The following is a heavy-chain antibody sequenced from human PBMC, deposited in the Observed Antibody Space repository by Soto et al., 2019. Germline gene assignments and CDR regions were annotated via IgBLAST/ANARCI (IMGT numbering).Heavy chain of an antibody. CDR1: GFTFSSYS. V-gene: IGHV3-21*01. D-gene: IGHD3-3*01. J-gene: IGHJ3*02. CDR2: ISSSSSYI. Sequence: GGSLRLSCAASGFTFSSYSMNWVRQAPGKGLEWVSSISSSSSYIYYADSVKGRFTISRDNAKNSLYLQMSSLRAEDMAVYYCARESMEAFDIWGQGTMVTVSS. CDR3: ARESMEAFDI.